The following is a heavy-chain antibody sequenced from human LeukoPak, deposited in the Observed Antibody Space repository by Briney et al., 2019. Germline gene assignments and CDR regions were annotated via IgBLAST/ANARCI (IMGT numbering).Heavy chain of an antibody. J-gene: IGHJ5*02. CDR2: IWYDASNK. CDR3: VRGVGVSRFNYFDP. D-gene: IGHD1-26*01. CDR1: GFTFSSYG. V-gene: IGHV3-33*01. Sequence: GRSLRLSCAASGFTFSSYGMHWVRQAPGKGLEWVAVIWYDASNKYYADSVKGRFTISRDNSKNTLYLQMNSLRDDDTAVYYCVRGVGVSRFNYFDPWGQGTLVTVSS.